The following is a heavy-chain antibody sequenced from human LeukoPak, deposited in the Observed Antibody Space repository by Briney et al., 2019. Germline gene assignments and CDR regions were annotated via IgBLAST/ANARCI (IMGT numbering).Heavy chain of an antibody. D-gene: IGHD1-26*01. CDR1: GFTFDDYA. CDR3: AKDLSGSYPRGFDY. Sequence: GGSLRLSCAASGFTFDDYAMHWVRQAPGKGLEWVSGISWNSGSIGYADSVKGRFTISRDNAKNSLYLQMNSLRAEDTALYYCAKDLSGSYPRGFDYWGQGTLVTVPS. CDR2: ISWNSGSI. V-gene: IGHV3-9*01. J-gene: IGHJ4*02.